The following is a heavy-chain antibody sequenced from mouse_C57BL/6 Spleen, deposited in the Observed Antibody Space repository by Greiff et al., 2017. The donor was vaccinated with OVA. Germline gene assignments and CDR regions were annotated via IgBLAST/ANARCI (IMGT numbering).Heavy chain of an antibody. J-gene: IGHJ2*01. CDR2: IRNKANGYTT. V-gene: IGHV7-3*01. CDR3: ARGKDYFDY. Sequence: EVKLVESGGGLVQPGGSLSLSCAASGFTFTDYYMSWVRQPPGKALEWLGFIRNKANGYTTEYSASVKGRFTISRDNSQSILYLQMNALRAEDSATYYCARGKDYFDYWGQGTTLTVSS. CDR1: GFTFTDYY.